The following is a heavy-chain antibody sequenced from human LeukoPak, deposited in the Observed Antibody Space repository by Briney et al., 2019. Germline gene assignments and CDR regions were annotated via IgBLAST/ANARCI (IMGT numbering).Heavy chain of an antibody. CDR3: ARADILTGYYTKTFDY. D-gene: IGHD3-9*01. V-gene: IGHV4-61*02. J-gene: IGHJ4*02. Sequence: SETLSLTCTVSGGSISSGSYYWSWIRQPAGKGLEWIGRIYTSGSTNYNPSLKSRVTISVDTSKNQFSLKLGSVTAADTAVYYCARADILTGYYTKTFDYWGQGTLVTVSS. CDR2: IYTSGST. CDR1: GGSISSGSYY.